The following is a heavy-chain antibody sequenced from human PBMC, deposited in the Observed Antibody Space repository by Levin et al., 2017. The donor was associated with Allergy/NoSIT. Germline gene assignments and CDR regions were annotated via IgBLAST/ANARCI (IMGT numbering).Heavy chain of an antibody. V-gene: IGHV4-31*03. CDR1: GGSISSGGYY. Sequence: ASETLSLTCTVSGGSISSGGYYWSWIRQHPGKGLEWIGYIYYSGSTYYNPSLKSRVTISVDTSKNQFSLKLSSVTAADTAVYYCAREGELGMHYFDYWGQGTLVTVSS. J-gene: IGHJ4*02. CDR2: IYYSGST. D-gene: IGHD7-27*01. CDR3: AREGELGMHYFDY.